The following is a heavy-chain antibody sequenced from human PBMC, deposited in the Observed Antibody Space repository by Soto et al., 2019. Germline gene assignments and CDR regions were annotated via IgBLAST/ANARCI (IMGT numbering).Heavy chain of an antibody. Sequence: GGSLRLSCAASGFTFDDYTMHWVRQAPGKGLEWVSLISWDGADTFYAGSVKGRLTISRDNTKSSLYLQLNSLVTEDTAVYYCAKESGGTFSFDHWGQGVLVTVSS. J-gene: IGHJ4*02. CDR3: AKESGGTFSFDH. CDR2: ISWDGADT. CDR1: GFTFDDYT. D-gene: IGHD2-15*01. V-gene: IGHV3-43*01.